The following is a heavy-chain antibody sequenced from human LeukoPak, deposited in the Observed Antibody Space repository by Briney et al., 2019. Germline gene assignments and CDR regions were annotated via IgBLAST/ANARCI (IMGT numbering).Heavy chain of an antibody. J-gene: IGHJ4*02. CDR3: ARVHYDILTGYSYFDY. CDR2: ISAYNDNT. Sequence: GASVKVSCKASGYTFTSYYIHWVRQAPGQGLEWMGWISAYNDNTNYAQKLQGRVTMTTDTSTSTAYMELRSLRSDDTAVYYCARVHYDILTGYSYFDYWGQGTLVTVSS. V-gene: IGHV1-18*04. D-gene: IGHD3-9*01. CDR1: GYTFTSYY.